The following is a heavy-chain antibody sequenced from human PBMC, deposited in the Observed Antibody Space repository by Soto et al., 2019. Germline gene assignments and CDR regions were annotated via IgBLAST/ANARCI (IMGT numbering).Heavy chain of an antibody. J-gene: IGHJ4*02. V-gene: IGHV3-23*01. D-gene: IGHD3-10*01. CDR1: GFTFSSYA. Sequence: GGSLRLSCAASGFTFSSYAMSWVRQAPGKGLEWVSAISGSGGSTYYADSVKGRFTISRDNSKNTLYLQMNSLRAEDTAVYYCAKSDYYGSGSLFPFDYWGQGTLVTVSS. CDR3: AKSDYYGSGSLFPFDY. CDR2: ISGSGGST.